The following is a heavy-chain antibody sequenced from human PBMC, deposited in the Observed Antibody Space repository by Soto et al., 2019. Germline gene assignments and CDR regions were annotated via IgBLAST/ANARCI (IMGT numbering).Heavy chain of an antibody. D-gene: IGHD3-10*01. Sequence: QVQLVESGGGLVKPGGSLRLSCAASGFTFSDYYMSWIRQAPGKGLEWVSYISSSGSTIYYADSVKGRFTISRDNAKNSLYLQMNSLRAEDTAVYYCARVGSFFSGSLLHYYYYMDVWGKGTTVTVSS. CDR2: ISSSGSTI. CDR3: ARVGSFFSGSLLHYYYYMDV. CDR1: GFTFSDYY. V-gene: IGHV3-11*01. J-gene: IGHJ6*03.